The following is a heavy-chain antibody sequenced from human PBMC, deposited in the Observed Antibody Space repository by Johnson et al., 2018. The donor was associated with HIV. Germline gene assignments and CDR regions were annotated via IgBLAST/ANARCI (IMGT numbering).Heavy chain of an antibody. Sequence: VQLVESGGGVVQPGRSLRLSCAASGFTFSSYAMHWVRQAPGKGLEWVAVISYDGSNKYYADSVKGRFTISRDNSKNTLYLQMNSRRAEDTAVYYCARVFLGSSWYSDAFDIWGQGTMVTVSS. CDR3: ARVFLGSSWYSDAFDI. CDR1: GFTFSSYA. D-gene: IGHD6-13*01. CDR2: ISYDGSNK. V-gene: IGHV3-30-3*01. J-gene: IGHJ3*02.